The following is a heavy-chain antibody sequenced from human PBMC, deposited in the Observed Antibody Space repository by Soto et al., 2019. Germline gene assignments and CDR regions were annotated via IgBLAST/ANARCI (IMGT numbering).Heavy chain of an antibody. V-gene: IGHV2-5*02. CDR1: RFSLTTTSMG. D-gene: IGHD4-17*01. CDR3: AHAGDYDLLSLDH. Sequence: QITLKESGPPLVRPAQTLTLTCAFSRFSLTTTSMGVAWIRQPPGKALEWLALIYWDDDQRYSPSLKDRLTISKDTSRSRVVLTISNMNPEDTGTYFCAHAGDYDLLSLDHWGPGTLVTVSS. CDR2: IYWDDDQ. J-gene: IGHJ4*02.